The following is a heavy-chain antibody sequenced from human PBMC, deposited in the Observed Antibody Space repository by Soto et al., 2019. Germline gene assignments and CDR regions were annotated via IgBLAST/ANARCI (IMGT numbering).Heavy chain of an antibody. Sequence: QVQLVESGGGVVQPGRSLRLSCAASGFTFSSYGMHWVRQAPGKGLEWVAVISYDGSNKYYADSVKGRFTISRDNSKNTLYLQMNSLRAEDTAVYYCAKDLKVVRGNYYYYYGMDVWGQGTTVTVSS. J-gene: IGHJ6*02. D-gene: IGHD3-10*01. CDR2: ISYDGSNK. CDR1: GFTFSSYG. V-gene: IGHV3-30*18. CDR3: AKDLKVVRGNYYYYYGMDV.